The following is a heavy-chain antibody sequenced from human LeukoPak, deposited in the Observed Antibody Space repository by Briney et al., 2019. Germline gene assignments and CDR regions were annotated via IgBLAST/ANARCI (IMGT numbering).Heavy chain of an antibody. D-gene: IGHD3-10*01. CDR2: IYHSGST. V-gene: IGHV4-38-2*02. J-gene: IGHJ5*02. Sequence: SETLSLTCTVSGYSISSGYYWGWIRQPPGKGLEWIGSIYHSGSTYYNPSLKSRVTISVDTSKNQFSLKLSSVTAADTAVYYCARGDVLLWFGELSWGQGTLVTVSS. CDR1: GYSISSGYY. CDR3: ARGDVLLWFGELS.